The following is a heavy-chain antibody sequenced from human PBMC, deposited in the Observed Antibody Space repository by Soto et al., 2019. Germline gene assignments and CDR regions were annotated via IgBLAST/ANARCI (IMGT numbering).Heavy chain of an antibody. V-gene: IGHV1-69*02. CDR3: ARGSTIVRGAPSWFDP. D-gene: IGHD3-10*01. J-gene: IGHJ5*02. CDR1: GGTFSRYT. Sequence: QVQLVQSGAEVKKPGSSVKVSCKASGGTFSRYTINWVRQAPGQGLEWMGRIIPIAAIANYTQKFQGRVTITVYKSSTTAYRDLSSLRSDDTAVYYCARGSTIVRGAPSWFDPWGQGTLVTVSS. CDR2: IIPIAAIA.